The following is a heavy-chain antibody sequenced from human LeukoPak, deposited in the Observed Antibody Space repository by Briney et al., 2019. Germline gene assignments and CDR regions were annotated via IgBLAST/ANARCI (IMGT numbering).Heavy chain of an antibody. CDR2: ISYDGSNK. V-gene: IGHV3-30-3*01. D-gene: IGHD2-2*01. CDR1: GFTFSSYA. CDR3: ARSYCSSTSCYGGYYYYGMDV. J-gene: IGHJ6*02. Sequence: GGSLRLSCAASGFTFSSYAMHWVRQAPGKGLEWVAVISYDGSNKYYADSVKGRFTISRDNSKNTLYLQMNSLRAEDTAVYYCARSYCSSTSCYGGYYYYGMDVWGQGTTVTVSS.